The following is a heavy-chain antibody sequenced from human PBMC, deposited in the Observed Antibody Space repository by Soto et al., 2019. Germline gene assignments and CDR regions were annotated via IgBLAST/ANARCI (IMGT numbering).Heavy chain of an antibody. CDR2: ISSSSGST. CDR1: GFTFSNYA. J-gene: IGHJ4*02. D-gene: IGHD5-12*01. CDR3: AKVGSERYSGQHSDY. V-gene: IGHV3-23*01. Sequence: EVQLLESGGGLVQPGGSLRLSCAASGFTFSNYAMNWVRQAPGKGLEWVSTISSSSGSTYYADSVKGRFTISRGNPKNFLYLQMNSLRGDDTAVYYCAKVGSERYSGQHSDYWGQGTLVTISS.